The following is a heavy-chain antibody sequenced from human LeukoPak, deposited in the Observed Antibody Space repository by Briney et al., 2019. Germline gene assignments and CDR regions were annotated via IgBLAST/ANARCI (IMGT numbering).Heavy chain of an antibody. V-gene: IGHV4-61*05. CDR1: GGSISSSSYY. CDR2: IYTSGST. CDR3: ARPRTTVDDAFDI. Sequence: SETLSLTCTVSGGSISSSSYYWGWIRQPPGKGLEWIGYIYTSGSTNYNPSLKSRVTISVDTSKNQFSLKLSSVTAADTAVYYCARPRTTVDDAFDIWGQGTMVTVSS. D-gene: IGHD4-23*01. J-gene: IGHJ3*02.